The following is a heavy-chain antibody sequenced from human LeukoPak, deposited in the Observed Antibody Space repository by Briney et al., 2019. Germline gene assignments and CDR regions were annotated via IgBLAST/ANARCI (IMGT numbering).Heavy chain of an antibody. CDR2: INHSGST. CDR1: GGSFSGYY. V-gene: IGHV4-34*01. D-gene: IGHD2-21*01. J-gene: IGHJ4*02. CDR3: AREGIPGFDY. Sequence: SETLSLTCAVYGGSFSGYYWSWIRQPPGKGLEWIGEINHSGSTNYNPSLKSRVTISVDTSKNQFSLKLSSVTAADTAVYYCAREGIPGFDYWGQGTLVTVSS.